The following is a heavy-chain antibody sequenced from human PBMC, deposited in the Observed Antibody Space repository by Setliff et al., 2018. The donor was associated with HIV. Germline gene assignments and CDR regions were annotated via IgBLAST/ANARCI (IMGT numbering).Heavy chain of an antibody. Sequence: SETLSLTCTVSGGSVNYNYWSWIRQSPGKGLEWIGYIYYNGNTKYNPSLKSRVTIATDTSKNQFSLNVRSVTAADTAVDYCAREGIVVVWGWFDPWGQGTLVTVSS. D-gene: IGHD3-22*01. CDR1: GGSVNYNY. V-gene: IGHV4-59*02. J-gene: IGHJ5*02. CDR3: AREGIVVVWGWFDP. CDR2: IYYNGNT.